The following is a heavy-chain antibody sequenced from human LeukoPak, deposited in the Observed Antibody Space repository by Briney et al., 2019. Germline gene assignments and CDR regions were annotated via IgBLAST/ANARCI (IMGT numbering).Heavy chain of an antibody. CDR3: AREVVPAALRAFDI. CDR1: GFTFSSYS. J-gene: IGHJ3*02. CDR2: ISSSSSTI. D-gene: IGHD2-2*01. Sequence: GGSLRLSCSASGFTFSSYSMNWVRQAPGKGLEWVSYISSSSSTIYYADSVRGRFTISRDNAKNSLYLQMNSLRAEDTAVYYCAREVVPAALRAFDIWGQGTMVTVSS. V-gene: IGHV3-48*01.